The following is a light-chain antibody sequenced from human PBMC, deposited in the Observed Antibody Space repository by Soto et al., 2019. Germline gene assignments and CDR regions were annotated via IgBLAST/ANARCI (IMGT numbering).Light chain of an antibody. V-gene: IGLV2-11*01. CDR1: SSDVGGYNY. CDR2: DVS. CDR3: CSHAGSYTLV. Sequence: QSALTQPRSVSGSPGQSVTISCTGTSSDVGGYNYVSWYQQHPGKAPKLMIYDVSKRPSGVPDRFSGSKSGNTASLTISGLQAEDEADYSCCSHAGSYTLVFGGGTKLTVL. J-gene: IGLJ2*01.